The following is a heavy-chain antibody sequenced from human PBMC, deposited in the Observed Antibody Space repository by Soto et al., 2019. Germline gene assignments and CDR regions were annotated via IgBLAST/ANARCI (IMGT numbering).Heavy chain of an antibody. CDR3: ASIAVAGYGGKNWFDP. CDR2: INHSGST. Sequence: QVQLQQWGAGLLKPSETLSLTCAVYGESFSGYYWSWIRQPPGKGLEWIGEINHSGSTNYNPSLNGRVTISVDTSKRHFSLKLGSVTAADTAVYYCASIAVAGYGGKNWFDPWGQGTMVTVSS. D-gene: IGHD6-19*01. CDR1: GESFSGYY. J-gene: IGHJ5*02. V-gene: IGHV4-34*01.